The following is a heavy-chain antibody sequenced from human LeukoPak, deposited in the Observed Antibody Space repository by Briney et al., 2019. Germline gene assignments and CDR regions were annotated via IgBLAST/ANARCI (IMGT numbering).Heavy chain of an antibody. CDR2: INHSGST. J-gene: IGHJ1*01. CDR1: GGSFSGYY. CDR3: ARGPPGWNYLKTKYFQH. D-gene: IGHD1-7*01. V-gene: IGHV4-34*01. Sequence: SETLSLTCAVYGGSFSGYYCSWIRQPPGKGLEWIGEINHSGSTNYNPSLKSRVTISVDTSKNQFSLKLSSVTAADTAVYYCARGPPGWNYLKTKYFQHWGQGTMVTVSS.